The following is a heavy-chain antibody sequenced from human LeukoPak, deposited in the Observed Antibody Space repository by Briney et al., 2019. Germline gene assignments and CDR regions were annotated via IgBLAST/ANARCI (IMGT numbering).Heavy chain of an antibody. D-gene: IGHD6-13*01. V-gene: IGHV1-69*13. Sequence: SVKVSCKASGGTFSSYAISWVRQAPGQGLEWMGGIIPIFGTANYAQKFQGRVTITADESTSTAYMELSSLRTEDTAVYYCAKVGGIAAAGFDNWGQGTPVTVSS. J-gene: IGHJ4*02. CDR1: GGTFSSYA. CDR2: IIPIFGTA. CDR3: AKVGGIAAAGFDN.